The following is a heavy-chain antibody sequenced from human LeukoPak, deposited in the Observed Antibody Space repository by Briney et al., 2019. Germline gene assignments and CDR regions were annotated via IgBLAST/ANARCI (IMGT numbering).Heavy chain of an antibody. CDR2: ISAHNGNT. D-gene: IGHD5-12*01. V-gene: IGHV1-18*01. CDR1: GYTFTSYG. J-gene: IGHJ4*02. CDR3: ARDLGEYNDYDFPRVVAGSH. Sequence: GASVKVSCKASGYTFTSYGISWVRQAPGQGLEWMGWISAHNGNTNYAQKLQGRVTMTTDTSTSTAYMELRSLRSDDTAVYYCARDLGEYNDYDFPRVVAGSHWGQGTLVTVSS.